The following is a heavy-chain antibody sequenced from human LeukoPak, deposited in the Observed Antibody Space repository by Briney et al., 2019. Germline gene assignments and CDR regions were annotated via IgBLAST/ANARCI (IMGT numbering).Heavy chain of an antibody. D-gene: IGHD2-2*01. CDR2: INDSGDST. Sequence: GGSLRLSCAASGFTFSNYAMSWVRQAPGKGLEWVSPINDSGDSTYYADSVKGRFTISRDNSKNTLYLLMNNLRAEDTAIFYCATAYCSTTSCPTWGQGTLVTVSS. CDR1: GFTFSNYA. CDR3: ATAYCSTTSCPT. V-gene: IGHV3-23*01. J-gene: IGHJ5*02.